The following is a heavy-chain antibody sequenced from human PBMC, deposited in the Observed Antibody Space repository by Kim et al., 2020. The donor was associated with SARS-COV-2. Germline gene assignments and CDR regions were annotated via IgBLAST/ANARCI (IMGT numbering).Heavy chain of an antibody. Sequence: GGSLRLSCAASGFIFSSYAMNWVRQAPGKGLEWVSVISGSGANTFYADSVKGRFTISRDNSKNTLFLQMDSLRVEDTAVYYCTKGTNYGSGSYSWFDPWGQGTLVTVST. V-gene: IGHV3-23*01. CDR1: GFIFSSYA. D-gene: IGHD3-10*01. J-gene: IGHJ5*02. CDR2: ISGSGANT. CDR3: TKGTNYGSGSYSWFDP.